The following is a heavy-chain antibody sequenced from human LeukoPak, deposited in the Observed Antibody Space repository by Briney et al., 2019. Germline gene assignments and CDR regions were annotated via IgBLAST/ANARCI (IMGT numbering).Heavy chain of an antibody. D-gene: IGHD1-26*01. J-gene: IGHJ5*02. CDR2: INAGNGNT. CDR1: GYTFTSYA. CDR3: ARSLWELYNWFDP. Sequence: GASVKVSCKASGYTFTSYAMHWVRQAPGQRLEWMGWINAGNGNTKYSQKFQGRVTITRDTSASTAYMELSSLRSEDTAVYCCARSLWELYNWFDPWGQGTLVTVSS. V-gene: IGHV1-3*01.